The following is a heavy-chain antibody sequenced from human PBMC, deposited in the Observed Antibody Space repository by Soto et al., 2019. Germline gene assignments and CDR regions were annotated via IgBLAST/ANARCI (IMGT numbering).Heavy chain of an antibody. D-gene: IGHD6-19*01. Sequence: PGGSLRLSCAASGFTFSSYGMHWVRQAPGKGLEWVAVISYDGSNKYYADSVKGRFTISRDNSKNTLYLQMNSLRAEDTAVYYCAKVLTLTVGWAVAGEALYYSGMDVWGQGTTLTVSS. V-gene: IGHV3-30*18. J-gene: IGHJ6*02. CDR1: GFTFSSYG. CDR2: ISYDGSNK. CDR3: AKVLTLTVGWAVAGEALYYSGMDV.